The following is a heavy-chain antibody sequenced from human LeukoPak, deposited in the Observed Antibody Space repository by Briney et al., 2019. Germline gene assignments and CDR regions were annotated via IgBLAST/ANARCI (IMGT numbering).Heavy chain of an antibody. V-gene: IGHV3-48*03. CDR1: GFTFSSYE. D-gene: IGHD3-16*02. CDR2: ISSSGSTI. Sequence: GGSLRLSCAASGFTFSSYEMNWVRQAPGKGLEWVSYISSSGSTIYYADSVKGRFTISRDNAKNSLYLQMNSLRAEDTAVYYCARVGGGIMITFGGVIAPRAYYFDYWGQGTLVTVSS. J-gene: IGHJ4*02. CDR3: ARVGGGIMITFGGVIAPRAYYFDY.